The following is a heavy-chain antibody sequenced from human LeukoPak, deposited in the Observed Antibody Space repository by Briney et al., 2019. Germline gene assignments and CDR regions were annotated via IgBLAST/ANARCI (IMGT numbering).Heavy chain of an antibody. D-gene: IGHD6-19*01. Sequence: GGSLRLSCAASGFTFSSYVMRWVRQAPGKGLEWVAIISYDGSNKYYADSVKGRFTISRDNSKNTLYLQMNSLRAEDTAVYYCAKDRRKYSSAYYFDYWGQGTLVTVSS. CDR1: GFTFSSYV. J-gene: IGHJ4*02. CDR2: ISYDGSNK. CDR3: AKDRRKYSSAYYFDY. V-gene: IGHV3-30*04.